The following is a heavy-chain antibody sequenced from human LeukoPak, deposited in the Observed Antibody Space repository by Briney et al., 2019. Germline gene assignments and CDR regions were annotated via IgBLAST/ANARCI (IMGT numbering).Heavy chain of an antibody. V-gene: IGHV3-11*01. D-gene: IGHD4-17*01. CDR1: GFTFSDYY. CDR3: ARVDNYGPYDAFDI. Sequence: PGGSLRLSCAASGFTFSDYYMSWIRQAPGKGLEWVSYISSSGSTIYYADSVKGRFTISRDNAKNSLYLQMNSLRAEDTAVYYCARVDNYGPYDAFDIWGQGTMVTVSS. J-gene: IGHJ3*02. CDR2: ISSSGSTI.